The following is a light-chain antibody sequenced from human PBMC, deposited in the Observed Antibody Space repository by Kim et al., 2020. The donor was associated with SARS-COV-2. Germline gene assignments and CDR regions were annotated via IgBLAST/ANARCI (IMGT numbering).Light chain of an antibody. J-gene: IGKJ1*01. CDR1: QSVSPN. CDR2: GAS. CDR3: QQYNKWPWT. V-gene: IGKV3-15*01. Sequence: ELVMTQSPVTLSVSLGERATLSCRASQSVSPNLAWYQQKPGQAPRLLIYGASTRATGFPARFSGSGSGTEFTLTISSLQSEDFAVYYCQQYNKWPWTFGQGTKVEI.